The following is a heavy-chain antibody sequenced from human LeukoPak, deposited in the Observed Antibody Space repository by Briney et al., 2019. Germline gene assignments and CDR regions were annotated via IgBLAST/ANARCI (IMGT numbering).Heavy chain of an antibody. CDR1: GGSISSYY. CDR2: IYYSGST. CDR3: ARALGSLFYFDY. V-gene: IGHV4-59*01. Sequence: SETLSLTCTVSGGSISSYYWSWIRQPPGKGLEWIGYIYYSGSTNYNPSLKRRVTISVDTSKNQFSLKLSSVTAADTAVYYCARALGSLFYFDYWGQGTLVTVSS. D-gene: IGHD3-16*01. J-gene: IGHJ4*02.